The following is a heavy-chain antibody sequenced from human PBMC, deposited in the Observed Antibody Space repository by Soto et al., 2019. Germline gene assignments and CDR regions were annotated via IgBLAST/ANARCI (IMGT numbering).Heavy chain of an antibody. J-gene: IGHJ5*02. Sequence: SETLSLTCTVSGGSISSGGYYRSWIRQHPGKGLEWIGYINYSGSTYYNPSLKSRLTISVDTSKNQFSLKVTSVTAADTAVYYCARETRSHWFDPWGQGTLVTVSS. CDR2: INYSGST. CDR1: GGSISSGGYY. V-gene: IGHV4-31*03. CDR3: ARETRSHWFDP.